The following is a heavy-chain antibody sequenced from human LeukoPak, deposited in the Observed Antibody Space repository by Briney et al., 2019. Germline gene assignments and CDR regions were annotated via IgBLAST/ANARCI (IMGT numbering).Heavy chain of an antibody. Sequence: GGSLRLSCAASGFTFSSYWMSWVRQAPGKGPEWVANIKQDGSEKYYVDSVKGRFTISRDNAKNSLYLQMNSLRAEDTAVYYCARLAYYYGSGSYYSPWGQGTLVTVSS. V-gene: IGHV3-7*01. CDR3: ARLAYYYGSGSYYSP. CDR1: GFTFSSYW. CDR2: IKQDGSEK. J-gene: IGHJ5*02. D-gene: IGHD3-10*01.